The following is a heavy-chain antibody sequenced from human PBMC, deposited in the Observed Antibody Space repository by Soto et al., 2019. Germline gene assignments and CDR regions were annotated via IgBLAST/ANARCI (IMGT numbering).Heavy chain of an antibody. J-gene: IGHJ4*01. D-gene: IGHD2-15*01. CDR1: GYNFTNFD. Sequence: ASVKVSCKTSGYNFTNFDINWVRQAPGRGLVWMGWMNPSSGETGSAQNFQGRVTMTRDISTRTFFMQLTSLRSEDTTIYYCARLAEYCNGIKCYSNFDFWGRGTQVTVSS. CDR3: ARLAEYCNGIKCYSNFDF. V-gene: IGHV1-8*01. CDR2: MNPSSGET.